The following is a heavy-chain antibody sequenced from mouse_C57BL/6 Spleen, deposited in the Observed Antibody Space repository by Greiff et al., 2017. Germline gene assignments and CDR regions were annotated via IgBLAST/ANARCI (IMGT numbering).Heavy chain of an antibody. D-gene: IGHD2-4*01. CDR2: ISYDGSN. CDR3: ASPYDYDAYWYFDV. Sequence: VQLKESGPGLVKPSQSLSLTCSVTGYSITSGYYWNWIRQFPGNKLEWMGYISYDGSNNYNPSLKNRISITRDTSKNQFFLKLNSVTTEDTATYYCASPYDYDAYWYFDVWGTGTTVTVSS. V-gene: IGHV3-6*01. J-gene: IGHJ1*03. CDR1: GYSITSGYY.